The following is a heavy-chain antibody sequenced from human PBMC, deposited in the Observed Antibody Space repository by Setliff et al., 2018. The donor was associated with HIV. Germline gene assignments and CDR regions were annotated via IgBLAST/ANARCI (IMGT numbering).Heavy chain of an antibody. CDR3: AKTFDYSQGSGSYWHHTRYFDF. CDR1: GFTFSDFY. Sequence: GGSLRLSCVASGFTFSDFYMAWLRQSPGKGLEWISYISHSGESTYYADSVRGRFTISRDNSQSTLYLQMTALRPEDTAVYYCAKTFDYSQGSGSYWHHTRYFDFWGQGTVVTVSS. J-gene: IGHJ4*02. D-gene: IGHD3-10*01. V-gene: IGHV3-11*01. CDR2: ISHSGEST.